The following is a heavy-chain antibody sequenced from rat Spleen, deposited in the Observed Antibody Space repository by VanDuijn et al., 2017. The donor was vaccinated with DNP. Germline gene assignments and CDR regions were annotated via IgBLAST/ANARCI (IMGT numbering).Heavy chain of an antibody. CDR2: IFYDGART. CDR1: GFTFSDYN. J-gene: IGHJ2*01. D-gene: IGHD1-11*01. Sequence: EVQLEESGGGLVQPGGSLKVSCEASGFTFSDYNVAWVRQAPKKGLEWVATIFYDGARTYYRDSVKGRFTISRDYAKSTLFLQMDSLRSEETATYYCAKAGGYSPWYFDYWGQGVMVTVSS. V-gene: IGHV5S10*01. CDR3: AKAGGYSPWYFDY.